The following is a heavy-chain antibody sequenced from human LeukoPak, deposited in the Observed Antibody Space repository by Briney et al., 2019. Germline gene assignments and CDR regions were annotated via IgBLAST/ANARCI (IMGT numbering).Heavy chain of an antibody. CDR2: INSDGSST. V-gene: IGHV3-74*01. CDR3: ARSWYYYYSSGYYDAFDI. D-gene: IGHD3-22*01. CDR1: GFTFSSYW. J-gene: IGHJ3*02. Sequence: GGSLRLSCAASGFTFSSYWMHWVRQAPGKGLVWVSRINSDGSSTSYADSVKGRFTISRDNAKNTLYLQMNSLRAEDTAVYYCARSWYYYYSSGYYDAFDIWGQGTMVTVSS.